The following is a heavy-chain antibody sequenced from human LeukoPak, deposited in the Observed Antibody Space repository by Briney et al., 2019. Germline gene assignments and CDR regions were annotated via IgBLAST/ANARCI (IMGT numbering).Heavy chain of an antibody. CDR1: GFTFSSYW. Sequence: GGSLTLSCPASGFTFSSYWMSWVRQPPGKGLEWVANVKQDGREKYYVDSVKGRFTISRDNAKNSLYLQMNSLRAEDTAVYYCARDEEWCLFDYWGQGTLVTVSS. D-gene: IGHD3-3*01. CDR2: VKQDGREK. J-gene: IGHJ4*02. CDR3: ARDEEWCLFDY. V-gene: IGHV3-7*01.